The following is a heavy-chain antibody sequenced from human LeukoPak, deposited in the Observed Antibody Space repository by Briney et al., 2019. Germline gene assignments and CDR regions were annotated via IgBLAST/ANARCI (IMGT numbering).Heavy chain of an antibody. Sequence: AGGSLRLSCAASGFTFSSYAMSWVRQAPGKGLEWVSAISGSGGSTYYADSVKGRFTISRDNSKNTRSLQMNSLRAEDTAVYYCAKDRVDTMIVVVMILDYWGQGTLVTVSS. CDR1: GFTFSSYA. J-gene: IGHJ4*02. CDR3: AKDRVDTMIVVVMILDY. D-gene: IGHD3-22*01. CDR2: ISGSGGST. V-gene: IGHV3-23*01.